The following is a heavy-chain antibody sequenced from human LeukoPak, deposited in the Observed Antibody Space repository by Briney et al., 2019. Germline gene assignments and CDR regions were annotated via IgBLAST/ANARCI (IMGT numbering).Heavy chain of an antibody. CDR1: AFTSSSYE. J-gene: IGHJ2*01. CDR3: ARDRLYCGGDCYQLDL. Sequence: GGSLRLSCAASAFTSSSYEMNWVRQAPGKGLEWVSYISSSGSTIYYADSVKGRFTISRDNAKNSLYLQMNSLRAEDTAVYYRARDRLYCGGDCYQLDLWGRGTLVTVSS. CDR2: ISSSGSTI. V-gene: IGHV3-48*03. D-gene: IGHD2-21*02.